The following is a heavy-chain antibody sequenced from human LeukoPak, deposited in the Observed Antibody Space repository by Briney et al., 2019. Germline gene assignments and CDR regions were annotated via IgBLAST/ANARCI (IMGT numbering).Heavy chain of an antibody. J-gene: IGHJ5*02. V-gene: IGHV4-59*01. Sequence: SETLSLTCTASGCSISSYYWSWIRQPPGKGLEWIGYIYYSGTTNYNPSLKSRVTISVDTSKNQFSLKLSSVTAADTAVYYCARVHSIAVANEWFDPWGQGPLVTVSS. CDR3: ARVHSIAVANEWFDP. D-gene: IGHD6-19*01. CDR1: GCSISSYY. CDR2: IYYSGTT.